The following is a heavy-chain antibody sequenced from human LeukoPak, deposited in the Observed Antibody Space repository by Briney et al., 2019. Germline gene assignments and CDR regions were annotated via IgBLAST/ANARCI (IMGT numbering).Heavy chain of an antibody. J-gene: IGHJ4*02. D-gene: IGHD3-22*01. CDR3: AKRRVEIRVILVGFHKEAPYFDS. Sequence: GGSLRLSCAVSGITLSNYVMSWVRQAPGKGLEWVAGISDSGGRTNYAASVRRRSIISRDNPKNSLFLQISWLRAEAAAVYCCAKRRVEIRVILVGFHKEAPYFDSWGQGVLVTVSS. CDR1: GITLSNYV. CDR2: ISDSGGRT. V-gene: IGHV3-23*01.